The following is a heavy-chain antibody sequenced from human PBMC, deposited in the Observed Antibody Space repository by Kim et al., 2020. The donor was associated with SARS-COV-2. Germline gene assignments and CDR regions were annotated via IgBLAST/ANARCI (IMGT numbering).Heavy chain of an antibody. D-gene: IGHD3-9*01. Sequence: SQKFQGRVTITRDTSASTAYMELSSLRSEDTAVYYCARGDRYFDWLIDYWGQGTLVTVSS. J-gene: IGHJ4*02. CDR3: ARGDRYFDWLIDY. V-gene: IGHV1-3*01.